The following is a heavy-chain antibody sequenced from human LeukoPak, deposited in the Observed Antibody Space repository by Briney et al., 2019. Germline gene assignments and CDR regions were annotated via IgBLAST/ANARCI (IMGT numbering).Heavy chain of an antibody. Sequence: GGSLRLSCAASGFTFDDYGMSWVRQTPGKGLEWVSGINWNGGSTGYADSVKGRFTISRDNAKNSLYLQMNSLRAEDTAVYYCAKGDSSGYYLGYWYFDLWGRGTLVTVSS. CDR3: AKGDSSGYYLGYWYFDL. V-gene: IGHV3-20*04. D-gene: IGHD3-22*01. CDR2: INWNGGST. J-gene: IGHJ2*01. CDR1: GFTFDDYG.